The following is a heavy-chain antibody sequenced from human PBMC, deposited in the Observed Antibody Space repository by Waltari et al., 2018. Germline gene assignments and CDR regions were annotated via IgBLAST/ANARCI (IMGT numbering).Heavy chain of an antibody. CDR1: GYTFTSYD. V-gene: IGHV1-8*01. D-gene: IGHD2-15*01. CDR3: ARLYCSGGSCSFDY. J-gene: IGHJ4*02. CDR2: MNPNSGNT. Sequence: QVQLVQSGAEVKKPGASVKVSCKASGYTFTSYDINWVRQATGQGLEWMGWMNPNSGNTGDAQKLQGRVTMTRNTAISTAYMELSSLRSEDTAVYYCARLYCSGGSCSFDYWGQGTLVTVSS.